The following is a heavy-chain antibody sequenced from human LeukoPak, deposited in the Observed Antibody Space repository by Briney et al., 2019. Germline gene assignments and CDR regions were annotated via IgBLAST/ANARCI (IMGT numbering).Heavy chain of an antibody. Sequence: GGSLRLSCAASGFNVSSNYMSWVRQAPGKGLEWVSIIYSGGSTYYADSVKGRFTISRDNAKNSLYLQMNSLRAEDAAVYYCARVISDIVVVVNWFDPWGQGTLVTVSS. CDR2: IYSGGST. V-gene: IGHV3-53*01. CDR1: GFNVSSNY. CDR3: ARVISDIVVVVNWFDP. J-gene: IGHJ5*02. D-gene: IGHD2-15*01.